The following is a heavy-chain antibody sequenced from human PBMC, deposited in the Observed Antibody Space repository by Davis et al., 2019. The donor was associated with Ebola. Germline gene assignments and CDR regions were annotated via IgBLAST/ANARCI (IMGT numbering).Heavy chain of an antibody. CDR2: IYYSGST. CDR1: GGSISSSSYY. D-gene: IGHD3-22*01. J-gene: IGHJ3*02. Sequence: MPSETLSLTCTVSGGSISSSSYYWSWIRQPPGKGLEWIGYIYYSGSTNYNPSLKSRVTISVDTSKNQFSLKLSSVTAADTAVYYCARVAYYYDSSGYNRGAFDIWGQGTMVTVSS. V-gene: IGHV4-61*01. CDR3: ARVAYYYDSSGYNRGAFDI.